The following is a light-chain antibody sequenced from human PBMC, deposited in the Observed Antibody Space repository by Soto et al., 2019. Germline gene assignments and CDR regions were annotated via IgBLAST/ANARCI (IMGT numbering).Light chain of an antibody. CDR2: GNS. CDR1: SSTIGAGYD. Sequence: QSVLTQPPSVSGAPGQRVTISCTGSSSTIGAGYDVHWYQQLPGTAPKLLIYGNSNRPSGVPDRFSGSKSGTSASLAITGLQAEDEADYYCQSYDSSPHYVFGTGTKVTVL. J-gene: IGLJ1*01. CDR3: QSYDSSPHYV. V-gene: IGLV1-40*01.